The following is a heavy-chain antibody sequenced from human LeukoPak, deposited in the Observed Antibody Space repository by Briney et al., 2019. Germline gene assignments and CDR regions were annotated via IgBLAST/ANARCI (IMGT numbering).Heavy chain of an antibody. D-gene: IGHD4-23*01. CDR3: ASGGNSFFGAFDI. CDR1: GGSISSSSYY. J-gene: IGHJ3*02. CDR2: IYYSGNT. V-gene: IGHV4-39*01. Sequence: SETLSLXCTVSGGSISSSSYYWGWIRQPPGKGLEWIGSIYYSGNTYYNPSLKSRVTISVDTSKNQFSLKLSSVTAADTAVYYCASGGNSFFGAFDIWGQGTMVTVSS.